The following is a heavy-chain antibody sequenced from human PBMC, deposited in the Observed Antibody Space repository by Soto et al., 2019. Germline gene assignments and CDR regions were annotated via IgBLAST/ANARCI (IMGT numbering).Heavy chain of an antibody. Sequence: QVQLVQSGAEVKKPGSSVKVSCKASGGTFSSYAISWVRQAPGQGLEWMGGIIPIFGTANYAQKFQGRVTINADKSTSTAYMELSSLRSEDTAVYYCARELTGTLTNTVFDDWGQGTLVTVSS. V-gene: IGHV1-69*06. CDR2: IIPIFGTA. CDR1: GGTFSSYA. J-gene: IGHJ4*02. D-gene: IGHD7-27*01. CDR3: ARELTGTLTNTVFDD.